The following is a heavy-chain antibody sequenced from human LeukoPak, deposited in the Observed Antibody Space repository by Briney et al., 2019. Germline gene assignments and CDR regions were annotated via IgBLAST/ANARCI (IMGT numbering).Heavy chain of an antibody. CDR3: ARDSRLMLYSGSYYGFDY. J-gene: IGHJ4*02. V-gene: IGHV3-11*01. CDR2: ISSSGSTI. Sequence: PGGSLRLSCAASGFTFSDYYMSWIRQAPGKGLEWVSYISSSGSTIYYADSVKGRFTISRDNAKNSLYLQMNGLRAEDTAVYYCARDSRLMLYSGSYYGFDYWGQGTLVTVSS. D-gene: IGHD1-26*01. CDR1: GFTFSDYY.